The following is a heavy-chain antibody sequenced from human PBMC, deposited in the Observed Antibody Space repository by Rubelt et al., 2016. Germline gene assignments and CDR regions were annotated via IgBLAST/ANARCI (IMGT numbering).Heavy chain of an antibody. J-gene: IGHJ4*02. Sequence: EARGGLVQPGGSLRLSCVASGFTVSSVWMHWVRQVPGKGLVWVSRINDDVSSTTTAYADSVEGRFTISRDYAKNTLSLQMNSLRVGDTALYYCVKGGGSQFHFWGQGTLVTVSS. CDR1: GFTVSSVW. V-gene: IGHV3-74*02. D-gene: IGHD3-10*01. CDR3: VKGGGSQFHF. CDR2: INDDVSST.